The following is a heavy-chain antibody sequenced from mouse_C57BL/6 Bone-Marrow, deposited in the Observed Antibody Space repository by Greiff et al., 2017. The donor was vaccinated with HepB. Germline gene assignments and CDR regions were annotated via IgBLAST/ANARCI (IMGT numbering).Heavy chain of an antibody. Sequence: QVQLQQPGAELVMPGASVKLSCKASGYTFTSYWMHWVKQRPGQGLEWIGEIDPSDSYTNYNQKFKGKSTLTVDKSSSTAYMQLSSLTSEDSAVYYCAREEIYSPFAYWGQWTLVTVSA. CDR3: AREEIYSPFAY. D-gene: IGHD2-1*01. CDR1: GYTFTSYW. J-gene: IGHJ3*01. V-gene: IGHV1-69*01. CDR2: IDPSDSYT.